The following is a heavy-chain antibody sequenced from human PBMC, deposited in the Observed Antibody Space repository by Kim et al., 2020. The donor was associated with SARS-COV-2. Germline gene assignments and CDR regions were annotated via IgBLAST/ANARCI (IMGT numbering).Heavy chain of an antibody. CDR3: TTDRWSSCSGY. CDR2: T. J-gene: IGHJ4*02. Sequence: TYDAAPVKSRFTISRDDSKNTLYLQMNSLKTEDTAVYYCTTDRWSSCSGYWGQGTLVTVSS. V-gene: IGHV3-15*01. D-gene: IGHD6-19*01.